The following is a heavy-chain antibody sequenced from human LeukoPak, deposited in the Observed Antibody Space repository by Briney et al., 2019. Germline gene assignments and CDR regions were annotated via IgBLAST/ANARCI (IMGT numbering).Heavy chain of an antibody. Sequence: GASVKVSCKAPGYTFTSYGISWVRQAPGQGLEWMGWISAYNGNTNYAQKLQGRVSMTTDTSTSTAYMELRSLRSDDTAVYYCARDPWEYCSSTSCYSNWFDPWGQGTLVTVSS. D-gene: IGHD2-2*01. CDR3: ARDPWEYCSSTSCYSNWFDP. J-gene: IGHJ5*02. CDR2: ISAYNGNT. CDR1: GYTFTSYG. V-gene: IGHV1-18*01.